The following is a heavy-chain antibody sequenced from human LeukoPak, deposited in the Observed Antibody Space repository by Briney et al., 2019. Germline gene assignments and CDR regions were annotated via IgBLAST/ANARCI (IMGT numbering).Heavy chain of an antibody. J-gene: IGHJ4*02. CDR2: IKQDGSEK. CDR3: ARVPYCSSTSCYAIFDY. V-gene: IGHV3-7*05. CDR1: GFTFGSYC. D-gene: IGHD2-2*01. Sequence: GGSLRLSCAASGFTFGSYCMSWVRQAPGKGLEWVANIKQDGSEKYYVDSVKGRFTISGDDAKNSRYLQMNSLRAEDTAVYYCARVPYCSSTSCYAIFDYWGQGALVTVSS.